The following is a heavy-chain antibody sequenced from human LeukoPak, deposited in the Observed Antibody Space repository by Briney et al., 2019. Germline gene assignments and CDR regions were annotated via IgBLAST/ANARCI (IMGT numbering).Heavy chain of an antibody. CDR2: IYHSGST. V-gene: IGHV4-4*02. J-gene: IGHJ5*02. CDR1: GGSISSSNW. D-gene: IGHD3-10*01. Sequence: SETLSLTCAVSGGSISSSNWWSWVRQPPGKGLEWIGEIYHSGSTNYNPSLKSRVTISVDKSKNQFSLKLSSVTAADTAVYYCARGYYGSRAVDWFDPWGQGTLVTVSS. CDR3: ARGYYGSRAVDWFDP.